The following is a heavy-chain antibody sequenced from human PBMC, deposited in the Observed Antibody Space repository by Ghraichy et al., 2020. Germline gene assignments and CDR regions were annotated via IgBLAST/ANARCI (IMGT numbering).Heavy chain of an antibody. D-gene: IGHD3-3*01. CDR1: GGSISSYY. CDR3: ARGVLSNYDFWSGTTHYYGMDV. Sequence: SETRSLTCTVSGGSISSYYWSWIRQPPGKGLEWIGYIYYSGSTNYNPSLKSRVTISVDTSKNQFSLKLSSVTAADTAVYYCARGVLSNYDFWSGTTHYYGMDVWGQGTTVTVSS. V-gene: IGHV4-59*01. J-gene: IGHJ6*02. CDR2: IYYSGST.